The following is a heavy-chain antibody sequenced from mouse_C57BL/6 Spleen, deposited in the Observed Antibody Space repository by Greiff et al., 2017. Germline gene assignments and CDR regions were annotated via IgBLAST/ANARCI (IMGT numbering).Heavy chain of an antibody. J-gene: IGHJ2*01. CDR1: GFNIKDDY. CDR2: IDPENGDT. CDR3: TLVATDY. V-gene: IGHV14-4*01. Sequence: EVKLQESGAELVRPGASVKLSCTASGFNIKDDYMHWVKQRPEQGLEWIGWIDPENGDTEYASKFQGKATITADTSSNTAYLQLSSLTSEDTAVYYCTLVATDYWGQGTTLTVSS. D-gene: IGHD1-1*01.